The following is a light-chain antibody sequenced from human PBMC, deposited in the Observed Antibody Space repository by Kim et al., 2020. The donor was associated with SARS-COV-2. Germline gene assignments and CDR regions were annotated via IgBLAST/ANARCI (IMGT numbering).Light chain of an antibody. CDR1: SNNVGNEG. CDR2: RNN. J-gene: IGLJ3*02. V-gene: IGLV10-54*01. CDR3: SAWDSSLSAWV. Sequence: QAGLTQPPSVSKGLRQTATLTCTGNSNNVGNEGAAWLQQHQGHPPKLLSYRNNNRPSGISERLSASRSGNTASLTITGLQPEDEADYYCSAWDSSLSAWVFDGGTQLNVL.